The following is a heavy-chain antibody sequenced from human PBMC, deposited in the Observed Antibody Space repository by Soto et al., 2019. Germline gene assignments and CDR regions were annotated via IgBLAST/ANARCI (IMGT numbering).Heavy chain of an antibody. D-gene: IGHD2-2*01. CDR3: AKGDRNQPAVVDY. CDR1: GFTFSSYA. Sequence: EVQLLESGGGRIQPGGSLRLSCAASGFTFSSYAMNWVRQVPGKGLQWVSGISGSGSSTYYSDSVRGRFTISRDNSRNTLYLQMSSLRVEDTAVDYCAKGDRNQPAVVDYWGQGTLVTVSS. CDR2: ISGSGSST. J-gene: IGHJ4*02. V-gene: IGHV3-23*01.